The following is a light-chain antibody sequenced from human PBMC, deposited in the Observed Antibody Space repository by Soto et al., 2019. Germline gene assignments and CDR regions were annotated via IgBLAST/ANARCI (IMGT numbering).Light chain of an antibody. CDR1: QSIRSY. CDR2: AAY. V-gene: IGKV1-39*01. CDR3: QQSYSTPRT. J-gene: IGKJ1*01. Sequence: DIQMTQSPSSLSASVGDRVTITCRASQSIRSYLNWYQQKPGKAPKLLIYAAYSLQSGVPSRFTGSGSGTDFTLTISGLQPEDLATYDCQQSYSTPRTFGQGTKVEIK.